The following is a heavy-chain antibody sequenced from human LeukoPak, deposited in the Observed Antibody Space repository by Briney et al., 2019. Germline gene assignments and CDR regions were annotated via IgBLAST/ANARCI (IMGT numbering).Heavy chain of an antibody. CDR3: ARVAREWELLRDAFDI. D-gene: IGHD1-26*01. CDR2: ISSSSSYI. V-gene: IGHV3-21*01. CDR1: GFTVSSYS. J-gene: IGHJ3*02. Sequence: GGSLRLSCAASGFTVSSYSMNWVRQAPGKGLEWVSSISSSSSYIYHADSVKGRFTISRDNAKNSLYLQMNSLRAEDTAVYYCARVAREWELLRDAFDIWGQGTMVTVSS.